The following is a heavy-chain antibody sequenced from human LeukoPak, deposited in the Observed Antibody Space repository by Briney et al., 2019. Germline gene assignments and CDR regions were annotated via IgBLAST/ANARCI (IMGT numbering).Heavy chain of an antibody. Sequence: ASVKVSCKASGYTFTSYGISWVRQAPGQGLEWMGWVSAYNGNTNYAQKLQGRVTMTTDTSTSTAYMELRSLRSDDTAVYYCAGHFYDFWSGYGGTIGGWFDPWGQGTLVTVSS. CDR3: AGHFYDFWSGYGGTIGGWFDP. CDR2: VSAYNGNT. D-gene: IGHD3-3*01. CDR1: GYTFTSYG. J-gene: IGHJ5*02. V-gene: IGHV1-18*01.